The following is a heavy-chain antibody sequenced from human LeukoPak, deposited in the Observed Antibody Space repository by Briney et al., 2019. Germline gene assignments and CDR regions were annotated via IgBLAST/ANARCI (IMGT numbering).Heavy chain of an antibody. CDR2: ISWNSGSI. Sequence: GRSLRLSCAASGFTFDDYAMHWVRQAPGKGLEWVSGISWNSGSIGYADSVKGRFTISRDNAKNSLYLQMNSLRAEDTALYYCAKDGGGGQLAFDIWGQGTMVTVSS. D-gene: IGHD2-2*01. CDR3: AKDGGGGQLAFDI. CDR1: GFTFDDYA. J-gene: IGHJ3*02. V-gene: IGHV3-9*01.